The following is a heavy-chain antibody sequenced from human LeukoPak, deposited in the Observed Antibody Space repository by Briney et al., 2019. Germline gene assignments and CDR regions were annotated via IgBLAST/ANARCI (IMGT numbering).Heavy chain of an antibody. V-gene: IGHV3-30*18. J-gene: IGHJ4*02. Sequence: PGGSLRLSCAASGFTFSSYGMHWVRLAPGKGLGWVAVISYDGSNKYYADSVKGRFTISRDNSKNTLYLQMNSLRAEDTAVYYCAKDGSHGSGSYYEIDYWGQGTLVTVSS. CDR3: AKDGSHGSGSYYEIDY. CDR2: ISYDGSNK. D-gene: IGHD3-10*01. CDR1: GFTFSSYG.